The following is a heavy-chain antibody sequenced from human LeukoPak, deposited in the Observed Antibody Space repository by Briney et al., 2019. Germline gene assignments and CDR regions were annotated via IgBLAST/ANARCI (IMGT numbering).Heavy chain of an antibody. Sequence: SETLSLTYTVSGGSISSGGYYWSWTRQPPGKGLEWSGYIYHSGSTYYNPSLKSRVTISVDTSKHQFSLKLSSVTAADTAVYYCATKYYYDSSGYYGYWGQGTLVTVSS. D-gene: IGHD3-22*01. J-gene: IGHJ4*02. V-gene: IGHV4-30-2*01. CDR2: IYHSGST. CDR1: GGSISSGGYY. CDR3: ATKYYYDSSGYYGY.